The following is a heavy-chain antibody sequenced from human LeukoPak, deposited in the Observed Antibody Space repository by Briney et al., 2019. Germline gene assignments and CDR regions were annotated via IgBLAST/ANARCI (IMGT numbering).Heavy chain of an antibody. CDR2: IRSKANSYAT. V-gene: IGHV3-73*01. J-gene: IGHJ4*02. CDR1: GFTFSDSA. D-gene: IGHD3-3*01. Sequence: PGGSLRLSCAASGFTFSDSAMHWVRQASGKGLEWVGRIRSKANSYATAYAASVKGRFTISRDDSKNTAYLQMNSLKTEDTAVYYCTSPVPFGYDFWSGYYGWGQGTLVTVSS. CDR3: TSPVPFGYDFWSGYYG.